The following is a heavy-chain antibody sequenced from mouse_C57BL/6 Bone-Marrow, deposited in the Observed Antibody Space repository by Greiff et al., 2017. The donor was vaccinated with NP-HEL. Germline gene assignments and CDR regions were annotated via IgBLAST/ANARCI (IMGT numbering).Heavy chain of an antibody. CDR3: AREGPYYYGPPFDV. D-gene: IGHD1-1*01. CDR1: GFTFSSYA. CDR2: ISDGGSYT. V-gene: IGHV5-4*01. Sequence: EVHLVESGGGLVKPGGSLKLSCAASGFTFSSYAMSWVRQTPEKRLEWVATISDGGSYTYYPDNVKGRFTISRDNAKNNLYLQMSHLKSEDTAMYYCAREGPYYYGPPFDVWGKGTTLTVSS. J-gene: IGHJ2*01.